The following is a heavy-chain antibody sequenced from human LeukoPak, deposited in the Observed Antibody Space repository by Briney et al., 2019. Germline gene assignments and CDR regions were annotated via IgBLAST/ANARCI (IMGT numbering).Heavy chain of an antibody. V-gene: IGHV3-23*01. CDR1: GFTFSSYA. Sequence: GRSLRLSCAASGFTFSSYAMSWVRQAPGKGLEWVSAISGSGGSTYYADSVRGRFTISRDNSKNTLYLQMNSLRAEDTAVYYCANSLNHLPRYGDYMDYWGQGTLVTVSS. D-gene: IGHD4-17*01. CDR3: ANSLNHLPRYGDYMDY. J-gene: IGHJ4*02. CDR2: ISGSGGST.